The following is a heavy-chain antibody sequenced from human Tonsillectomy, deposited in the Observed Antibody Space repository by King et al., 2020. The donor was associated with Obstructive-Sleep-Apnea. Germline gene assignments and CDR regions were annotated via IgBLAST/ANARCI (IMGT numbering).Heavy chain of an antibody. J-gene: IGHJ4*02. CDR3: ARDRYSSSSWQIDPDY. CDR1: GYTFSSYG. Sequence: QLVQSGAEVKKPGASVKVSCKASGYTFSSYGIRWVRQSPGQGLDLMGLISAYNGNTNYSQKLQGRVTMTTDTSTSTAYMELRSLRSDDTAVYYCARDRYSSSSWQIDPDYWGQGTLVTVSS. D-gene: IGHD6-13*01. V-gene: IGHV1-18*04. CDR2: ISAYNGNT.